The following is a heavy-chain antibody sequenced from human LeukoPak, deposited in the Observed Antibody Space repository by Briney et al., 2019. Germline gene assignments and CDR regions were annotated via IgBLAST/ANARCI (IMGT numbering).Heavy chain of an antibody. Sequence: GGSLRLSCAASGFTFDDYGMTWVRQAPGKGLEWVSGINWNGGNTGYADSVKGRFTISRDNAKNSLYLQMNSLRAEDTAVYYCARAGFTFSDYFGSFFDYWGQGTLVTVSS. CDR1: GFTFDDYG. J-gene: IGHJ4*02. CDR3: ARAGFTFSDYFGSFFDY. D-gene: IGHD3-10*01. CDR2: INWNGGNT. V-gene: IGHV3-20*04.